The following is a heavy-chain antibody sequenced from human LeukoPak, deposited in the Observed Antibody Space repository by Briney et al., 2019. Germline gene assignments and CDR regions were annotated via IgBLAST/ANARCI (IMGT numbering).Heavy chain of an antibody. CDR1: GFTFSSYA. V-gene: IGHV3-23*01. J-gene: IGHJ4*02. CDR2: ISGSGGST. CDR3: AKDRTDIVVVPAASGY. Sequence: GSLRLSCAASGFTFSSYAMSWVRQAPGKGLEWVSAISGSGGSTYYADSVKGRFTISRDNSKNTPYLQMNSLRAEDTAVYYCAKDRTDIVVVPAASGYWGQGTLVTVSP. D-gene: IGHD2-2*01.